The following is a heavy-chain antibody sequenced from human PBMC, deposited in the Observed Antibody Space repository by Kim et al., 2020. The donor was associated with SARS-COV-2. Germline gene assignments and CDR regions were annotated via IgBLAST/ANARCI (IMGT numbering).Heavy chain of an antibody. CDR2: TYYRSKWYN. D-gene: IGHD6-13*01. J-gene: IGHJ6*02. CDR3: ARDLRGIAAAGLPRHYYYGMDV. CDR1: GDSVSSNSAA. Sequence: SQTLSLTCAISGDSVSSNSAAWNWIRQSPSRGLEWLGRTYYRSKWYNDYAVSVKSRITINPDTSKNQFSLQLNSVTPEDTAVYYCARDLRGIAAAGLPRHYYYGMDVWGQGTTVTVSS. V-gene: IGHV6-1*01.